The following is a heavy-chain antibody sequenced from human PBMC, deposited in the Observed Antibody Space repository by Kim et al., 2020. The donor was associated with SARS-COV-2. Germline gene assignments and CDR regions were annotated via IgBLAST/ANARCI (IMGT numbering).Heavy chain of an antibody. CDR2: IFGSGSGT. CDR3: AKHLHVISVPVYWYFEL. J-gene: IGHJ2*01. D-gene: IGHD3-16*01. CDR1: RFTFSNSA. Sequence: GGSLRLSCAPSRFTFSNSAMSWVRQAPGKGLEWVSGIFGSGSGTYYTDSVKGRFTISRDNTKNMLYLQMSNLRAEDTAVYFCAKHLHVISVPVYWYFELCGRGTLVTVSS. V-gene: IGHV3-23*01.